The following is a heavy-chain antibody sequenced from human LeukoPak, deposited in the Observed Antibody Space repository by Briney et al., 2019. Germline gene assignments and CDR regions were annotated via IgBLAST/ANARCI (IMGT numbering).Heavy chain of an antibody. D-gene: IGHD6-19*01. Sequence: GGSLRLSCAAPGFTFSSYWMSWVRQAPGKGLEWVANIKQDGSEKYYVDSVKGRFTISRNNAKNSLYLQMNSLRAEDTAVYYCARSADGMDVWGKGTTVTVSS. CDR2: IKQDGSEK. J-gene: IGHJ6*04. CDR3: ARSADGMDV. V-gene: IGHV3-7*03. CDR1: GFTFSSYW.